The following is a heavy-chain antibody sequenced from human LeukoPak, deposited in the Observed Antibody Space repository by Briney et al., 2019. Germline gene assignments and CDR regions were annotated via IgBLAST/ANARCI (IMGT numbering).Heavy chain of an antibody. CDR3: ARDPDAGGTTFDY. CDR2: INPNSGGT. CDR1: GYTFTDYY. V-gene: IGHV1-2*02. J-gene: IGHJ4*02. D-gene: IGHD1-1*01. Sequence: ASVKVSCKASGYTFTDYYMHWVRQAPGQGLEWMGWINPNSGGTNYAQKFQGRVTMTRDTSISTAYMELSRLRSDDTAVYYCARDPDAGGTTFDYWGQGTLVTVSS.